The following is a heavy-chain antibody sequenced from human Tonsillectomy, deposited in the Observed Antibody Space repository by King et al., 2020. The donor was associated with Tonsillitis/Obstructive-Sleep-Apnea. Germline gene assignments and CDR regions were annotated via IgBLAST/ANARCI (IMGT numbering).Heavy chain of an antibody. V-gene: IGHV3-43*01. J-gene: IGHJ4*02. D-gene: IGHD4-17*01. CDR3: ANGAGRSPPRDY. CDR1: GFTFDDYT. CDR2: ISWDGGST. Sequence: QLVQSGGVVVQPGGSLRLSCAASGFTFDDYTMHWVRQAPGKGLEWVSLISWDGGSTYYADSVKGRFTISRDNSKNSLYLQMNSLRTEDTALYYCANGAGRSPPRDYWGQGTLVTVSS.